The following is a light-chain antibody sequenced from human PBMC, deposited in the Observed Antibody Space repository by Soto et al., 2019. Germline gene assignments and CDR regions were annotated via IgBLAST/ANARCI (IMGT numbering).Light chain of an antibody. CDR1: SSNIGAGYD. CDR3: QSYDSSLSGSVV. Sequence: QSVLTQPPSVSGSPGQRVTISCTGSSSNIGAGYDVHWYHQLPGTAPKLLIHGNTNRPSGVPDRFSGSKSGTSASLAITGLQAEDEADDYCQSYDSSLSGSVVFGGGTKLTVL. V-gene: IGLV1-40*01. J-gene: IGLJ2*01. CDR2: GNT.